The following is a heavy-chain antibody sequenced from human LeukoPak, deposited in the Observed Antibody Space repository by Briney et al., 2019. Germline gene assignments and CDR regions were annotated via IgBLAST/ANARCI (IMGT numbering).Heavy chain of an antibody. J-gene: IGHJ3*02. CDR3: ASRTDVMGAFDI. Sequence: ASVKVSCKASGYTFTSYVMHWVRQAPGQRLEWMGWINAGNGNTKYSQKFQGRVTITRDTSASTAYMELSSLRSEDTAVYYCASRTDVMGAFDIWGQGTMVTVSS. V-gene: IGHV1-3*01. CDR2: INAGNGNT. CDR1: GYTFTSYV. D-gene: IGHD3-16*01.